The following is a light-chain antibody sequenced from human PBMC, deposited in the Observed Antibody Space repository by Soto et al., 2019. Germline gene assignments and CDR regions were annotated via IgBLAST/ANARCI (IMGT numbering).Light chain of an antibody. CDR2: DVS. Sequence: QSVLTQPASVSVSPGQSITLSCTGTSRDVGGYNYVSWYQHHPGKAPKLMIYDVSNRPSGVSNRFSGSKSGNAASLTISGLQPEDEADYYCSSYTTSNTRQIVFGTGTKVTVL. CDR3: SSYTTSNTRQIV. J-gene: IGLJ1*01. CDR1: SRDVGGYNY. V-gene: IGLV2-14*03.